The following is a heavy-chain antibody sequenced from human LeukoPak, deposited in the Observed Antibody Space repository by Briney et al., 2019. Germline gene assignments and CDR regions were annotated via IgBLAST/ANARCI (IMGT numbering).Heavy chain of an antibody. J-gene: IGHJ5*02. CDR2: INSDGSTT. CDR3: ARAARADCTSPTCHSWLAP. CDR1: GFTLSNSW. D-gene: IGHD2/OR15-2a*01. V-gene: IGHV3-74*01. Sequence: GGSLRLSCAASGFTLSNSWIHWVRQAPGKGLVWVSRINSDGSTTTYADSEKGRFTISRDNAKNTLYLQMNSLRAEDTAVYYCARAARADCTSPTCHSWLAPWGQGTLVTVSS.